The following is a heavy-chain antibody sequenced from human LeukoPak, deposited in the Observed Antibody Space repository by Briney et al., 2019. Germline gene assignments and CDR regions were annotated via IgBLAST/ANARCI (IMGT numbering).Heavy chain of an antibody. D-gene: IGHD3-22*01. CDR2: IHSSGST. CDR1: GVSITSYY. J-gene: IGHJ4*02. CDR3: ARGGWNKFDY. V-gene: IGHV4-4*07. Sequence: PSETLSLTCTVSGVSITSYYWTWIRQPAGKGLEWIGRIHSSGSTNYNPSLKSRVTMSVDTSKNQFSLKLNSVTAADTAVYYCARGGWNKFDYWGQGTLVTVSS.